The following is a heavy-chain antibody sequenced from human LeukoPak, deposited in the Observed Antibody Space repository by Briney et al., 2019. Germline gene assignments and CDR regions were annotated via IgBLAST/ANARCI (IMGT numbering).Heavy chain of an antibody. D-gene: IGHD3-3*01. V-gene: IGHV4-34*01. CDR1: GGSFSGYY. CDR3: ARRTWSGYFL. CDR2: INHSGST. Sequence: SETLSLTCAVYGGSFSGYYWSWIRQPPGKGLEWIGEINHSGSTNYNPSLKSRVTISVDTSKNQFSLKLSSVTAADTAVYYCARRTWSGYFLWGQGTLVTASS. J-gene: IGHJ4*02.